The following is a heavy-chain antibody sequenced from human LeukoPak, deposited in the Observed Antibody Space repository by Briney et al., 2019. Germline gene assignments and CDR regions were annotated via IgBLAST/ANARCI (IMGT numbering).Heavy chain of an antibody. D-gene: IGHD6-13*01. CDR2: IHSVSGT. J-gene: IGHJ4*02. Sequence: GGSLRLSCAASGFAVSTKYMSWVRQAPGKGLEWVSLIHSVSGTYYADSVKGRFTISRDNSKNTLYLQMNNLRAEDTAVYYCARGGNSSTWYEFDYWGQGTLATVSS. V-gene: IGHV3-53*01. CDR3: ARGGNSSTWYEFDY. CDR1: GFAVSTKY.